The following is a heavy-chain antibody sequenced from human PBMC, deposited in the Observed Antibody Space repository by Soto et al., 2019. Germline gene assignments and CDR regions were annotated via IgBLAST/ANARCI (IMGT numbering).Heavy chain of an antibody. CDR1: GFTFSSYS. CDR3: ARPEYSSSSYGMDV. J-gene: IGHJ6*02. CDR2: ISSSSSTI. D-gene: IGHD6-6*01. V-gene: IGHV3-48*02. Sequence: EVQLVESGGGLVHPGGSLRLSCAASGFTFSSYSMNWVRQAPGKGLEWASYISSSSSTIYYADSVKGRFTISRDNAKNSLYRQMNSVRDEDTAVYYCARPEYSSSSYGMDVWGQGTTVTVSS.